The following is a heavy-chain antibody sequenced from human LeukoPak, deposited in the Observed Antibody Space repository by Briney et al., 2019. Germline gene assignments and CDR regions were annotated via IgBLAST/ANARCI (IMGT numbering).Heavy chain of an antibody. V-gene: IGHV3-20*01. CDR1: GFTFDDYG. CDR3: ARVWAKGSGSYDYYYYAMDV. D-gene: IGHD3-10*01. Sequence: TGGSLRLSCAASGFTFDDYGMRWVRQAPGRGREWVSGINWKGGSTGYADSVKGRFTISRDNAKNSLHLQMHSLRAEDTALYHCARVWAKGSGSYDYYYYAMDVWGQGTTVTVSS. CDR2: INWKGGST. J-gene: IGHJ6*02.